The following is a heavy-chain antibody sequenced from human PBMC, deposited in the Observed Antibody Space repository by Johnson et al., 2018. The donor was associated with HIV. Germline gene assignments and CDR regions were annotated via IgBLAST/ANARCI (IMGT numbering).Heavy chain of an antibody. V-gene: IGHV3-30*02. J-gene: IGHJ3*02. CDR1: GFTFSSYG. Sequence: QMLLVESGGGVVRPGGSLRLSCAASGFTFSSYGMHWVRQVPGNGLEWVTFIQYDGTNKYYADSVKGRFTISRDNSKNTLYLQMYSLRAEDTAVYYCATLNGHAFYIWGQGTMVTVSS. CDR2: IQYDGTNK. CDR3: ATLNGHAFYI.